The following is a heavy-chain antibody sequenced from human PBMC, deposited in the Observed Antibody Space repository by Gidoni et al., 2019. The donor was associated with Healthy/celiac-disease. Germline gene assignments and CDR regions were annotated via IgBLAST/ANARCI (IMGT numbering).Heavy chain of an antibody. V-gene: IGHV4-31*03. D-gene: IGHD5-12*01. Sequence: QVQLQESGPGLVKPSQTLSLTCTVSGGSISSRGYYWSWIRQHPGKGLGWIGYIYYSGSTYHNPALKSRVTIAVDTSKNQFSLQLCSVTAADTSVYYCARDDDVMNSGYGSGGFGYWGQGTLVTVSS. CDR1: GGSISSRGYY. CDR3: ARDDDVMNSGYGSGGFGY. J-gene: IGHJ4*02. CDR2: IYYSGST.